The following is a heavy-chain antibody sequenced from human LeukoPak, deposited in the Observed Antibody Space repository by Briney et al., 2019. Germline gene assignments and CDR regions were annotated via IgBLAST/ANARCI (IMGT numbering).Heavy chain of an antibody. J-gene: IGHJ4*02. CDR2: INHSGST. V-gene: IGHV4-34*01. CDR1: GGSFSGYY. D-gene: IGHD3-10*01. Sequence: SETLSLTCAVYGGSFSGYYWSWIRQPPGKGLEWLGEINHSGSTNYNPSLKSRVTISVDTSKNQFSLKLSSVTAADTAVYYCARGYYGSGSYYTAYYFDYWGQGTLVTVSS. CDR3: ARGYYGSGSYYTAYYFDY.